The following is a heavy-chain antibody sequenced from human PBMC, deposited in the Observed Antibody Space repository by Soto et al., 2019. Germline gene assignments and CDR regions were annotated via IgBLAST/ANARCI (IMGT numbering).Heavy chain of an antibody. CDR3: AHAGDYDLLTFDH. J-gene: IGHJ4*02. V-gene: IGHV2-5*02. D-gene: IGHD3-22*01. CDR1: GFSLSTYHMG. CDR2: IYWDDDK. Sequence: QITLKESGPTLVRPAQTLTLTCDFSGFSLSTYHMGVAWIRQPPGQALEWLALIYWDDDKRYSPSLKDRLAISKDTSNNQVVLTITNIGPGDSATYFCAHAGDYDLLTFDHWGPGTLVTVSS.